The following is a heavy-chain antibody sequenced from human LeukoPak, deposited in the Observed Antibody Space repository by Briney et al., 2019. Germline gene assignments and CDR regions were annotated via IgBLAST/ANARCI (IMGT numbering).Heavy chain of an antibody. CDR2: IDPSDSYT. J-gene: IGHJ4*02. V-gene: IGHV5-10-1*01. Sequence: GESLKISCKGSGYRFTSYWINWVRQIPGKGLEWMGRIDPSDSYTNYSPSFQGHVTISADKSISTAYLQWSGLKASDTAIYYCARLAYSSGWHDYWGQGTLVTVSS. CDR1: GYRFTSYW. CDR3: ARLAYSSGWHDY. D-gene: IGHD6-19*01.